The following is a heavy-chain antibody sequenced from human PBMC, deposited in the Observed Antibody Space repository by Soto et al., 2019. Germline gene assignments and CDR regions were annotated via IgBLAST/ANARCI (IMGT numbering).Heavy chain of an antibody. D-gene: IGHD2-2*02. CDR3: ARVSIVVVPAAIGD. Sequence: QVQLQESGPGLVKPSQTLSLTCTVSGGSISSGGYYWSWIRQHPGKGLEWIGYISYSGSTYYNPSLKSRLTISVDTSKNQFSLKLSSVTAADTAVYYCARVSIVVVPAAIGDWGQGTLVTVSS. CDR1: GGSISSGGYY. J-gene: IGHJ4*02. V-gene: IGHV4-31*03. CDR2: ISYSGST.